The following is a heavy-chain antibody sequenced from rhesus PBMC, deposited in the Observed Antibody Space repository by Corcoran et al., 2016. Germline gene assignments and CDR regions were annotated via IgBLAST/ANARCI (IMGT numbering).Heavy chain of an antibody. D-gene: IGHD4-23*01. CDR1: DGSVSGYYY. CDR2: IAGNSANT. J-gene: IGHJ5-2*02. V-gene: IGHV4-73*01. Sequence: QVKLQQWGEGLVKASETLSLTCAVYDGSVSGYYYWNWIRQPPGKGREGVGYIAGNSANTNYSPSLQNRVTTSKDTSKNQFSLKVRFVTAADTAVYYCARNTRYSKFVRTISSFDVWGRGFLVTVSS. CDR3: ARNTRYSKFVRTISSFDV.